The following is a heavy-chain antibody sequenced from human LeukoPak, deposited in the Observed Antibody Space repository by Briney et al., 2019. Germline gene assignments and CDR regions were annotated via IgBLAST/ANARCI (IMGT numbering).Heavy chain of an antibody. CDR3: ARASYNWNDGGYYFDY. CDR1: GDSVSSYS. J-gene: IGHJ4*02. Sequence: SETLSLTCSVSGDSVSSYSWSWIRQPPGKGLEWIGYIYYSGSTNYNPSLKSRVTISVDTSKNQFSLKLSSVTSADTAVYYCARASYNWNDGGYYFDYWGQGTLVTVSS. V-gene: IGHV4-59*02. CDR2: IYYSGST. D-gene: IGHD1-20*01.